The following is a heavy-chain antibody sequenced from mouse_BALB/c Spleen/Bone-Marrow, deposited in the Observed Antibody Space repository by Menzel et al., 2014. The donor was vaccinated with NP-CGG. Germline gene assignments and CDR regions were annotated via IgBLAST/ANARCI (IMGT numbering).Heavy chain of an antibody. CDR1: GYSITSDYA. CDR2: ISHSGTT. D-gene: IGHD3-1*01. Sequence: EVQLRQSGPGLVKPSQSLSLTCTVTGYSITSDYAWNWIRQFPGNKLEWMGYISHSGTTSNNPSLKSRISITRDTSKNQFFLQLNSVTSEDTATYYCARSGGFRVNWYFDVWGAGTTVTVSS. J-gene: IGHJ1*01. CDR3: ARSGGFRVNWYFDV. V-gene: IGHV3-2*02.